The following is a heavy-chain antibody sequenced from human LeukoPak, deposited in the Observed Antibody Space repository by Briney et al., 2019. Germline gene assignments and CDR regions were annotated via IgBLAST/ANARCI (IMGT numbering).Heavy chain of an antibody. D-gene: IGHD3-10*01. Sequence: GGSLRLSCAASGFTFDDYAMHWVRQAPGKGLEWVSGISWNSGSIGYADSVKGRFTISRDNAKNSLYLQMNSLRAEDTALYYCAKAILNGSGSFLGTFDYWGQGTLVTVSS. J-gene: IGHJ4*02. CDR2: ISWNSGSI. CDR1: GFTFDDYA. CDR3: AKAILNGSGSFLGTFDY. V-gene: IGHV3-9*01.